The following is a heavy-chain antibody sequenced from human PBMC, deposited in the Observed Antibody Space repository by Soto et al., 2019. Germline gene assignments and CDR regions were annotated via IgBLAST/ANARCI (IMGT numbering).Heavy chain of an antibody. CDR3: ARDTTIAAAGRNYYYGMDV. Sequence: LSLTCTVSGGSISSYYWSWIRQPPGKGLEWIGYIYYSGSTNYNPSLKSRVTISVDTSKNQFSLKLSSVTAADTAVYYCARDTTIAAAGRNYYYGMDVWGQGTTVTVSS. V-gene: IGHV4-59*01. CDR1: GGSISSYY. CDR2: IYYSGST. J-gene: IGHJ6*02. D-gene: IGHD6-13*01.